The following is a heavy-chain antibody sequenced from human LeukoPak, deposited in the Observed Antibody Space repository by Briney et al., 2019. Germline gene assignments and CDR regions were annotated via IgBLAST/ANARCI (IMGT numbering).Heavy chain of an antibody. CDR1: GGSISSYY. CDR3: ARGQWFGELLFDY. Sequence: SETLSLTCTVSGGSISSYYWSWIRQPPGKGLEWIWYIYYSGSTNYNPSLKSRVTISVDTSKNQFSLKLSSVTAADTAVYYCARGQWFGELLFDYWGQGTLVTVSS. J-gene: IGHJ4*02. V-gene: IGHV4-59*01. D-gene: IGHD3-10*01. CDR2: IYYSGST.